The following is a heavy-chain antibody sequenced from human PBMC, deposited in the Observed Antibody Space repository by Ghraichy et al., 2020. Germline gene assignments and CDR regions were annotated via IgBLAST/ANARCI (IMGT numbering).Heavy chain of an antibody. J-gene: IGHJ4*02. CDR3: ARSNDYGEYSDY. CDR1: GGSISSSSYY. D-gene: IGHD4-17*01. V-gene: IGHV4-39*01. Sequence: SETLSLTCTVSGGSISSSSYYWGWIRQPPGKGLEWIGSIYYSGSTYYNPSLKSRVTISVDTSKNQFSLKLSSVTAADTAVYYCARSNDYGEYSDYWGQGTLVTVSS. CDR2: IYYSGST.